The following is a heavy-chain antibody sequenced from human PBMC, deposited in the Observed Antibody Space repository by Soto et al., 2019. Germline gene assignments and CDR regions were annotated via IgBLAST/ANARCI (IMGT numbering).Heavy chain of an antibody. CDR1: GGTFSSYA. Sequence: SVKVSCKASGGTFSSYAISWVRQAPGQGLEWMGGIIPIFGTANYAQKFQGRVTVTADESTSTAYMELSSLRSEDTAVYYCARDAPRLHLADYYYYYGMDVWG. CDR2: IIPIFGTA. CDR3: ARDAPRLHLADYYYYYGMDV. J-gene: IGHJ6*02. V-gene: IGHV1-69*13.